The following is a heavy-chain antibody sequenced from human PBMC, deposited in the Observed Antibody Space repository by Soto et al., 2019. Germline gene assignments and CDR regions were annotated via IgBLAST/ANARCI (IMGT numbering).Heavy chain of an antibody. CDR3: ATGTSTVPY. Sequence: ASVKVSCKASGGTFTHFYITWLRQAPGQGLEWMGAFIPDNGETNYAQKFQGRVTMTEDTSTDTAYMERSSLRSEGTAVYYCATGTSTVPYWGQGTLVTVSS. CDR1: GGTFTHFY. D-gene: IGHD4-17*01. CDR2: FIPDNGET. V-gene: IGHV1-24*01. J-gene: IGHJ4*02.